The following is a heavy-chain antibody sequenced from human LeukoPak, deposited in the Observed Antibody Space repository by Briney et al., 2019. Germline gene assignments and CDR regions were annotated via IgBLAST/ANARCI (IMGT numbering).Heavy chain of an antibody. Sequence: PGGSLRLSCAASGFTFSSYGMHWVRQAPGKGLEWVAVIWYDGSNKYYADSVKGPFTISRDNSKNTLYLQMNSLRAEDTAVYYCAREPNSGSYFFDYWGQGTLVTVSS. CDR2: IWYDGSNK. CDR1: GFTFSSYG. D-gene: IGHD1-26*01. CDR3: AREPNSGSYFFDY. V-gene: IGHV3-33*01. J-gene: IGHJ4*02.